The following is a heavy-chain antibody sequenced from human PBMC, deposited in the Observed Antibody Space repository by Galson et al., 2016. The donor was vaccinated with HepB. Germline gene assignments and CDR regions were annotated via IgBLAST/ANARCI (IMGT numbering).Heavy chain of an antibody. CDR3: ATELNVLLWFGELTLFDP. D-gene: IGHD3-10*01. CDR1: GGSISSSSHY. J-gene: IGHJ5*02. CDR2: IYYSRST. V-gene: IGHV4-39*01. Sequence: SETLSLTCTVSGGSISSSSHYWGWIRQPPGKGLEWIGSIYYSRSTHYNPSLKSRCTISVDTSKNLFHLKLSSVTAADTAVYYCATELNVLLWFGELTLFDPWGQGTLVTVSS.